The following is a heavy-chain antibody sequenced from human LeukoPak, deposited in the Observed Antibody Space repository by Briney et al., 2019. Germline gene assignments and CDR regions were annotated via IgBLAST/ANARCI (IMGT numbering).Heavy chain of an antibody. CDR3: ARDQTDCSSTSCYNFHYGMDV. D-gene: IGHD2-2*02. J-gene: IGHJ6*02. V-gene: IGHV1-46*01. CDR2: INPSGGST. CDR1: GYISTSYY. Sequence: ASVKVSCKASGYISTSYYMHWVRQAPGQGLEWMGMINPSGGSTSYAQKFQGRVTMTRDTSTSTVYMELSSLRSEDTAVYYCARDQTDCSSTSCYNFHYGMDVWGQGTTVTVSS.